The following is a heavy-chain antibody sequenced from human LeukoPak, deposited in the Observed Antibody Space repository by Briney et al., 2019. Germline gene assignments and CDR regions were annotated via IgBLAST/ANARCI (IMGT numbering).Heavy chain of an antibody. V-gene: IGHV3-7*01. J-gene: IGHJ4*02. D-gene: IGHD3-3*01. CDR1: GFTLSSYW. Sequence: PGGSLRLSCAASGFTLSSYWMSWVRQAPGKGLEWVANIKQDGSEKYYVDSVKGRFTISRDNAKNSLYLQMNSLRAEDTAVYYCARRMFGSFWNDCWGQGTLVTVSS. CDR2: IKQDGSEK. CDR3: ARRMFGSFWNDC.